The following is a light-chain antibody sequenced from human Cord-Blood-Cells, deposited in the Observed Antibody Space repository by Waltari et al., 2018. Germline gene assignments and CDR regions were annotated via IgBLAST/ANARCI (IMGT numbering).Light chain of an antibody. CDR1: QSVSSY. Sequence: EIVLTQSPATLSLPPGERATLSGRASQSVSSYLAWYQQKPGQAPRLLIYDASNRATGIPARFSGSGSGTDFTLTISSLEPEDFAVYYCQQRSNWPPYSFGQGTKLEIK. CDR2: DAS. CDR3: QQRSNWPPYS. V-gene: IGKV3-11*01. J-gene: IGKJ2*03.